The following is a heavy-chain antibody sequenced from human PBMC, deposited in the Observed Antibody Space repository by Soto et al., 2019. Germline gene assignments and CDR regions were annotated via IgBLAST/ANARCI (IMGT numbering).Heavy chain of an antibody. V-gene: IGHV4-59*01. CDR1: GGSISSYY. J-gene: IGHJ6*03. CDR2: IYYSGST. CDR3: ARGDYDILTGSYYYYYYMDV. Sequence: SETLSLTCTVPGGSISSYYWSWIRQPPGKGLEWIGYIYYSGSTNYNPSLKSRVTISVDTSKNQFSLKLSSVTAADTAVYYCARGDYDILTGSYYYYYYMDVWGKGTTVTVSS. D-gene: IGHD3-9*01.